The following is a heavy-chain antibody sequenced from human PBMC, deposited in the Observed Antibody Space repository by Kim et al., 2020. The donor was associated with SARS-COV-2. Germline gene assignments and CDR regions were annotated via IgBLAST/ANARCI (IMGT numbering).Heavy chain of an antibody. V-gene: IGHV3-49*03. D-gene: IGHD3-22*01. J-gene: IGHJ3*02. CDR1: GFTFGDYA. CDR2: IRSKAYGGTT. Sequence: GRSLRLSCTASGFTFGDYAMSWFRQAPGKGLEWVGFIRSKAYGGTTEYAASVKGRFTISRDDSKSIAYLQMNSLKTEDTAVYYCTRWSRVIVVVPDAFDIWGQGTMVTVSS. CDR3: TRWSRVIVVVPDAFDI.